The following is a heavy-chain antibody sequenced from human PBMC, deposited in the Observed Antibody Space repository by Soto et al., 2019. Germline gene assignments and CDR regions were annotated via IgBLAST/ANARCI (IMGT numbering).Heavy chain of an antibody. CDR1: GGSVSDTNW. Sequence: QVQLQESGPGLVEPSGTLSLTCAVSGGSVSDTNWWSWVRQPPGKGLEWIGEIYHSGSTYYNPSLKSRVPISVDKSKNQFSLRLNSVTAADTAVYFCARDRAVSARGSFDYWGQGTLVTVSS. CDR2: IYHSGST. J-gene: IGHJ4*02. CDR3: ARDRAVSARGSFDY. D-gene: IGHD6-19*01. V-gene: IGHV4-4*02.